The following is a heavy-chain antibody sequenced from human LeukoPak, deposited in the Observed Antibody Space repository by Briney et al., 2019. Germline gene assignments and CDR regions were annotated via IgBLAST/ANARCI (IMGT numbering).Heavy chain of an antibody. CDR3: ARIATVVPYDFWSGYYTGSGYMDV. CDR1: GGSFSGYY. Sequence: PXETLSLTCAVYGGSFSGYYWSWIRQPPGKGLEWIGEINHSGSTNYNPSLKSRVTISVDTSKNQFSLKLSSVTAADTAVYYCARIATVVPYDFWSGYYTGSGYMDVWGKGTTVTVSS. CDR2: INHSGST. V-gene: IGHV4-34*01. J-gene: IGHJ6*03. D-gene: IGHD3-3*01.